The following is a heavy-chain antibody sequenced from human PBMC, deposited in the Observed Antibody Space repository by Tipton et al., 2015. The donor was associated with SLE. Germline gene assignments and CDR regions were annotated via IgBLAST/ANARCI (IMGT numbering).Heavy chain of an antibody. V-gene: IGHV4-30-2*01. CDR2: IYHSGST. CDR1: GGSFSGYY. J-gene: IGHJ2*01. CDR3: ARGGSSSWSHWYFDL. D-gene: IGHD6-13*01. Sequence: GLVKPSETLSLTCAVYGGSFSGYYWSWIRQPPGKGLEWIGYIYHSGSTYYNPSLKSRVTISVDRSKNQFSLKLSSVTAADTAVYYCARGGSSSWSHWYFDLWGRGTLVTVSS.